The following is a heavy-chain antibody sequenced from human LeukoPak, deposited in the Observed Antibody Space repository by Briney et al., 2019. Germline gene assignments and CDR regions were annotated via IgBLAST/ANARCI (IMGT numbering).Heavy chain of an antibody. D-gene: IGHD3-9*01. CDR2: ISYDGSNK. Sequence: SGGSLRLSCAASGFTFSSYGMHWVRQAPGKGLEWVAVISYDGSNKYYADSVKGRFTISRDNSKNTLYLQMNSLRAEDTAVYYCAKDTDVLRYFDWLLEGAFDIWGQGTMVTVSS. CDR3: AKDTDVLRYFDWLLEGAFDI. V-gene: IGHV3-30*18. J-gene: IGHJ3*02. CDR1: GFTFSSYG.